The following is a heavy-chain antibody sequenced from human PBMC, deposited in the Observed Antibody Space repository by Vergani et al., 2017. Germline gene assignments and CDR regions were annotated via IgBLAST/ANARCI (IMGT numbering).Heavy chain of an antibody. D-gene: IGHD2-15*01. CDR2: ISGSGGNT. J-gene: IGHJ6*02. CDR1: GFTFSSYA. CDR3: AKARDPNCKGGNCYSYYYGLDL. Sequence: EVQLVESGGGLVQPGGSLRLSCAASGFTFSSYAMTWVRQAPGKRLEWVSAISGSGGNTFYTDSVKGRFTISRDNSKDTLYLQMNSLRVEDTAIYYCAKARDPNCKGGNCYSYYYGLDLWGQGTTVTVSS. V-gene: IGHV3-23*04.